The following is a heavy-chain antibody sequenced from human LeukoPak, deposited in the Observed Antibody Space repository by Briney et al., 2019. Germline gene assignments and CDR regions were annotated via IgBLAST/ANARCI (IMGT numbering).Heavy chain of an antibody. D-gene: IGHD6-19*01. CDR3: TRGGIAVVFFDY. V-gene: IGHV3-49*04. CDR1: GFTFGDYA. CDR2: IRSKAYSETP. Sequence: GGSLRLSCTASGFTFGDYAMSWVRQAPGKGLEWVGFIRSKAYSETPEYAASVKGRVTISRDDSKSIAYLQMNSLKTEDTALYYCTRGGIAVVFFDYWGQGTLVTVSS. J-gene: IGHJ4*02.